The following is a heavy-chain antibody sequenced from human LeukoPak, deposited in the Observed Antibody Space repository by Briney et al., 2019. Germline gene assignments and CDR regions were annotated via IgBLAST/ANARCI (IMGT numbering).Heavy chain of an antibody. D-gene: IGHD5-12*01. CDR3: AKVDGYSGYDWGSRDYFDY. V-gene: IGHV3-30*02. Sequence: GGSLRLSCAASGFTFSSYGMHWVRQAPGKGLEWVAFIRYDGSNKYYADSVKGRFTISRDNSENTLYLQMNSLRAEDTAVYYCAKVDGYSGYDWGSRDYFDYWGQGTLVTVSS. CDR1: GFTFSSYG. J-gene: IGHJ4*02. CDR2: IRYDGSNK.